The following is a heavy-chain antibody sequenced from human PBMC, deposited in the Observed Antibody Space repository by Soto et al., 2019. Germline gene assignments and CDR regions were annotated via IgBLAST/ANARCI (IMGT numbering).Heavy chain of an antibody. CDR1: GGTFNNYA. Sequence: QVLLVQSGAEVKKPGSSVKVSCKASGGTFNNYAITWVRQAPGQGLEWMGGIIPLFGAANYAQNFQGRVTITAEESTTTAYLEWSSLRSEDTAIYYCARAGRSYYVSSVYFSLDYWGQGTLVTGSS. CDR3: ARAGRSYYVSSVYFSLDY. J-gene: IGHJ4*02. V-gene: IGHV1-69*01. D-gene: IGHD3-22*01. CDR2: IIPLFGAA.